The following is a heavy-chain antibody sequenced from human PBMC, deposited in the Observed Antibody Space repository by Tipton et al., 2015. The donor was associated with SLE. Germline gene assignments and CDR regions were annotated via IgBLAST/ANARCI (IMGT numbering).Heavy chain of an antibody. Sequence: TLSLTCAVSGYSISSGYYWGWIRQPPGKGLEWIGSIYHGGTTYYNPSLKSRVTISVDTSKNQFSLKLSSVTAADTAVYYCARVRDDVENAFDIWGQGTMVTVSS. D-gene: IGHD1-1*01. CDR1: GYSISSGYY. CDR2: IYHGGTT. J-gene: IGHJ3*02. V-gene: IGHV4-38-2*01. CDR3: ARVRDDVENAFDI.